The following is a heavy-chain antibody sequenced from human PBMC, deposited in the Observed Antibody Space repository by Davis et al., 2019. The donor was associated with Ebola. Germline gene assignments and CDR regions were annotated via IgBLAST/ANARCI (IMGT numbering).Heavy chain of an antibody. CDR1: GGSFSGYY. Sequence: MPSETLSLTCAVYGGSFSGYYWVWIRQPPGKGLEWIGTIYYSGSTNYNPSLKSRVTISVDTSKNQFSLKLSSVTAADTAVYYCARRKGLYYYYGMDVWGKGTTVTVSS. CDR2: IYYSGST. D-gene: IGHD3-22*01. CDR3: ARRKGLYYYYGMDV. J-gene: IGHJ6*04. V-gene: IGHV4-59*01.